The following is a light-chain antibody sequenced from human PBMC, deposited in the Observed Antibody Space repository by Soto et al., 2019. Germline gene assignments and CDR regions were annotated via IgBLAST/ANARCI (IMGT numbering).Light chain of an antibody. Sequence: EIVLTQSPGTLSLSPGERATLSCRASQSVSSSYLAWYQQKPGQAPRLLIYGASSRATGIPHRFSGSGSGTDFALAISRLEPEDFGVYYCQQYGSSPLTFGGGTKVEIK. CDR1: QSVSSSY. CDR2: GAS. J-gene: IGKJ4*01. CDR3: QQYGSSPLT. V-gene: IGKV3-20*01.